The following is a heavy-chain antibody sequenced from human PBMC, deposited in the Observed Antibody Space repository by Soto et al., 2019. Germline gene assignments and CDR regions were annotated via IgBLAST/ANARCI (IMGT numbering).Heavy chain of an antibody. Sequence: ASVKVSCKASGYTFTGYYMHWVRQAPGQGLEWMGWINPNSGGTNYAQKFQGWVTMTRDTSISTAYMELSRLRSDDTAVYYCAREDTPYSSSEADAFDIWGQGTMVTVS. V-gene: IGHV1-2*04. D-gene: IGHD6-13*01. CDR1: GYTFTGYY. CDR3: AREDTPYSSSEADAFDI. CDR2: INPNSGGT. J-gene: IGHJ3*02.